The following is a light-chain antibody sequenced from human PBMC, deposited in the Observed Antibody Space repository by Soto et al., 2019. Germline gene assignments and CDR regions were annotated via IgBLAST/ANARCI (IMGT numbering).Light chain of an antibody. V-gene: IGLV3-21*02. Sequence: SYELTQPPSVSVAPGQTARFTCGGNNIGTKSVHWYQQKTGQAPDLVMYDSTDRPSGIPERFSGSNSGNTATLTISRVEAGDEADYYCQVWDRNTEHRVFGGGTKLTVL. CDR2: DST. CDR1: NIGTKS. CDR3: QVWDRNTEHRV. J-gene: IGLJ3*02.